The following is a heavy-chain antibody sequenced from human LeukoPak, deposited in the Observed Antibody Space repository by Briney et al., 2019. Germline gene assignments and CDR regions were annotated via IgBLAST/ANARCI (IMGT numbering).Heavy chain of an antibody. CDR3: ARGWVDTDNYFDY. Sequence: PGGSLRLSCAASGFTVSSNYMSWVRQAPGKGLEWVSVIYSGGSTYYADSVKGRFTISRDNSKNTLYLQMNNLRAEDTAVYYCARGWVDTDNYFDYWGQGTLVTVSS. CDR1: GFTVSSNY. V-gene: IGHV3-53*01. CDR2: IYSGGST. D-gene: IGHD5-18*01. J-gene: IGHJ4*02.